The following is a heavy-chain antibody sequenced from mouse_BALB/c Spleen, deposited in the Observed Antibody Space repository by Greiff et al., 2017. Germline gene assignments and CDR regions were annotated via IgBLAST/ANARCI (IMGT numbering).Heavy chain of an antibody. CDR1: GFTFSSYW. J-gene: IGHJ3*01. V-gene: IGHV6-6*02. Sequence: EVQLVESGGGLVQPGGSMKLSCVASGFTFSSYWMSWVRQSPEKGLEWVAEIRLKSDNYATHYAESVKGKFTISRDDSKSRLYLQMNSLRAEVTGIYYCTRGIQRVFAYWGQGTLVTVSA. CDR3: TRGIQRVFAY. CDR2: IRLKSDNYAT.